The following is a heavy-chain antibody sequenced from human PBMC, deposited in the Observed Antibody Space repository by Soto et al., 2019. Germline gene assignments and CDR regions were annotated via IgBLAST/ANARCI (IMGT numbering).Heavy chain of an antibody. V-gene: IGHV4-4*02. D-gene: IGHD3-9*01. CDR1: GASISTRYW. CDR3: TRALLKSLDY. Sequence: PSETLSLTCAVSGASISTRYWWSRVRQSPGKGLEWIGQIHYSGTTNYNPSLISRVIISQDKSQNQFSLELQSVTAADTAIYYCTRALLKSLDYWGQGTSVTVSS. J-gene: IGHJ4*02. CDR2: IHYSGTT.